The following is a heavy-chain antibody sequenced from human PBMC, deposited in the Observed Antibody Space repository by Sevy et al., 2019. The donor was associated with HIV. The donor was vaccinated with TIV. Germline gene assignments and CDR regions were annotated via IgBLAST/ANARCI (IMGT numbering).Heavy chain of an antibody. CDR1: GYTFTSYY. J-gene: IGHJ3*02. CDR3: VGGGVLRFWVRLVCGEGLDI. Sequence: ASVKVSCKASGYTFTSYYMHWVRQAPGQGLEWMGIINPSGGSTIYAQKFQGRVTMTSETCTSTVFMVLSRLRSEDTAVYYCVGGGVLRFWVRLVCGEGLDIWGQGTMVTVSS. CDR2: INPSGGST. D-gene: IGHD3-3*01. V-gene: IGHV1-46*01.